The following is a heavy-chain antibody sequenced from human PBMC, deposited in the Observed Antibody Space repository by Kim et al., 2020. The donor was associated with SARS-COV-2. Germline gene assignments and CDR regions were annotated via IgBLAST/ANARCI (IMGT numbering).Heavy chain of an antibody. CDR1: GFTFGDYA. Sequence: GGSLRLSCTASGFTFGDYAMSWFRQAPGKGLEWVGFISSKAYGGTTEYAASVKVRFTISRDDSKSIAYLQMNSLKTEDTAVYYCTREYPNDDDDSSGPPSNAFDIWGQERLVTVSS. V-gene: IGHV3-49*03. J-gene: IGHJ3*02. D-gene: IGHD3-22*01. CDR2: ISSKAYGGTT. CDR3: TREYPNDDDDSSGPPSNAFDI.